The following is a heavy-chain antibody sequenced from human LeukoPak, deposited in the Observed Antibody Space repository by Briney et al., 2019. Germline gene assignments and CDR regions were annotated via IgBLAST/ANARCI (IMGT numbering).Heavy chain of an antibody. Sequence: PSETLSLTCTVSGGSISSYYWSWIRQPPGKGLEWIGYIYYSGSTNYNPSLKSRVTISVDTSKNQFSLKLSSVTAADTAVYYCARFYYDSSGYYYFDYWGQGTLVTVSS. CDR3: ARFYYDSSGYYYFDY. V-gene: IGHV4-59*01. D-gene: IGHD3-22*01. CDR1: GGSISSYY. J-gene: IGHJ4*02. CDR2: IYYSGST.